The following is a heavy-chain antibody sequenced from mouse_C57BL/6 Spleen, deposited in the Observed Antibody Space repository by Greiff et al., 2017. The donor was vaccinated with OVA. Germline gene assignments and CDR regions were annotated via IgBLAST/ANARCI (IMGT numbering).Heavy chain of an antibody. Sequence: VKLVESGPELVKPGASVKISCKASGYAFSSSWMNWVKQRPGKGLEWIGRIYPGDGDTNYNGKFKGKATLTADKSSSTAYMQLSSLTSEDSAVYFCARAFYGYDDGYAMDYWGQGTSVTVSS. V-gene: IGHV1-82*01. J-gene: IGHJ4*01. CDR2: IYPGDGDT. D-gene: IGHD2-9*01. CDR1: GYAFSSSW. CDR3: ARAFYGYDDGYAMDY.